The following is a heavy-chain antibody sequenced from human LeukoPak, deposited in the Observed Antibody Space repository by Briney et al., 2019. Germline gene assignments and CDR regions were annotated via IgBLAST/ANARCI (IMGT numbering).Heavy chain of an antibody. J-gene: IGHJ4*02. CDR3: ARDLYGDYSFDY. CDR2: ISGSTSTI. D-gene: IGHD4-17*01. CDR1: GFTFTTYS. Sequence: TGGSLRLSCAASGFTFTTYSMNWVRQAPGKGLEWVSYISGSTSTIKYADSVMGRFTISRDNAKNSRYLQMNSLRDEDTAVYYCARDLYGDYSFDYWGQGTLVTVSS. V-gene: IGHV3-48*02.